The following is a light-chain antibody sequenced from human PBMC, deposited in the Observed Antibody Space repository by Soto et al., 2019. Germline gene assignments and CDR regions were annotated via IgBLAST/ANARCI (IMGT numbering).Light chain of an antibody. CDR1: SSDVGGYNY. CDR2: DVT. CDR3: SSDTTSNTRQIV. V-gene: IGLV2-14*03. J-gene: IGLJ1*01. Sequence: QSALTQPASVSGSPGQSITISCTGTSSDVGGYNYVSWYQHHPGKAPKLIIYDVTNRPSGGANPFSGSNSGNTASLIISGLQPDDEADYYCSSDTTSNTRQIVFGTGTKLTVL.